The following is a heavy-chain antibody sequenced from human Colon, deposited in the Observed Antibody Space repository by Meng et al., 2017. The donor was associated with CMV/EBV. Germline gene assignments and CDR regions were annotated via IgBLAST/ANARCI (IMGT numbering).Heavy chain of an antibody. CDR2: ISLDSAST. CDR1: GFTFGDHS. CDR3: AKVEGGSGGGDF. V-gene: IGHV3-43*01. Sequence: GESLKISCAASGFTFGDHSMHWVRQAPGKGLEWLGLISLDSASTFYADSVKGRFTISRDNTKDLLYLHMNTLKTEDTGFYFCAKVEGGSGGGDFWGQGTLVTVSS. J-gene: IGHJ4*02. D-gene: IGHD6-19*01.